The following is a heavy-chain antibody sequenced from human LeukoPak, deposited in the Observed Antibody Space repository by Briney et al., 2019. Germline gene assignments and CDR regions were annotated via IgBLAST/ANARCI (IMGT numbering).Heavy chain of an antibody. V-gene: IGHV4-59*08. CDR2: ISDSGGT. Sequence: PSETLSLTCTVSGGIISIYYWTWIRQPPGKGLEWIGYISDSGGTNYNPSLNSRVTISVDMSRKQFSLKLSSVTAADTAVYFCARQPKPTTHFDYWGQGTLVTVSS. D-gene: IGHD4-17*01. CDR1: GGIISIYY. J-gene: IGHJ4*02. CDR3: ARQPKPTTHFDY.